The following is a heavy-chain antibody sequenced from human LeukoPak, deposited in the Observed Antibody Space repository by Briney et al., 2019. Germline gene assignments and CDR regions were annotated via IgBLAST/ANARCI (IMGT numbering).Heavy chain of an antibody. J-gene: IGHJ6*03. V-gene: IGHV4-39*01. CDR2: IYYSGST. CDR3: ARLPRGGRPPMISLYYYMDV. Sequence: SETLSLTCTVSGGSISSSTYYWAWIRQAPGQGLEGIGSIYYSGSTYYNPSLKRRVTISVDTSKNQFSLKLSSVTAADTAVYYCARLPRGGRPPMISLYYYMDVWGKGTTVIVSS. D-gene: IGHD3/OR15-3a*01. CDR1: GGSISSSTYY.